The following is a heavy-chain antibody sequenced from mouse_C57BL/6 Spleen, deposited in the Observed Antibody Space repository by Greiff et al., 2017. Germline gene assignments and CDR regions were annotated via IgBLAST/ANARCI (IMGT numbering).Heavy chain of an antibody. J-gene: IGHJ2*01. CDR2: IYPRSGNT. Sequence: QVQLQQSGAELARPGASVKLSCKASGYTFTSYGISWVKQRTGQGLEWIGEIYPRSGNTYYNEKFKGKATLTADKSSSTAYMELRSLTSEDAAVXFCAREAAQAPYCDYWGQGTTLTVSS. D-gene: IGHD3-2*02. CDR1: GYTFTSYG. V-gene: IGHV1-81*01. CDR3: AREAAQAPYCDY.